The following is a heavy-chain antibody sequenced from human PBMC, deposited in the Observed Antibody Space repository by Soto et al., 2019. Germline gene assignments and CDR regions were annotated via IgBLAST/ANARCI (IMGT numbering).Heavy chain of an antibody. CDR2: TNHSGST. D-gene: IGHD3-10*01. J-gene: IGHJ4*02. V-gene: IGHV4-34*01. Sequence: PSETLSLTCAVYGGSFSGYYWSWIRQPPGKGLEWIGETNHSGSTNYNPSLKSRVTISVDTSKSQFSLKLSFVTAADTAVYYCARVPRITMVRGVPNHFDYWGQGTLVTVSS. CDR1: GGSFSGYY. CDR3: ARVPRITMVRGVPNHFDY.